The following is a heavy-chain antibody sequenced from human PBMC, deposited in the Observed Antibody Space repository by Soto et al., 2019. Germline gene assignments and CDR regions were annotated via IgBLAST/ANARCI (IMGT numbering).Heavy chain of an antibody. CDR1: GFTFSSYW. Sequence: PGGSLRLSCTSSGFTFSSYWMRWVRQAPGKGLVWVSRINSDGSITSYADSVKGRFTISRDNAKNTLYLHMNSLRAEATAVYYCARQEGAAFYYDGMDVWGQGTTVTVSS. CDR3: ARQEGAAFYYDGMDV. V-gene: IGHV3-74*01. J-gene: IGHJ6*02. CDR2: INSDGSIT.